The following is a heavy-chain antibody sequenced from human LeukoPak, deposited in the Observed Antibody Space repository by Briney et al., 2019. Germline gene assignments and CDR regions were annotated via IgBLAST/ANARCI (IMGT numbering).Heavy chain of an antibody. Sequence: SETLSLTCTVSGGSISSYYWSWIRQPPGKGLEWIGRIYTSGSTNYSPSLKSRVTISVDTSKSQLSLKLSSVTAADTAVYYCAWLPSYWGQGTQVTVSS. D-gene: IGHD5-12*01. CDR2: IYTSGST. CDR1: GGSISSYY. CDR3: AWLPSY. V-gene: IGHV4-4*07. J-gene: IGHJ4*02.